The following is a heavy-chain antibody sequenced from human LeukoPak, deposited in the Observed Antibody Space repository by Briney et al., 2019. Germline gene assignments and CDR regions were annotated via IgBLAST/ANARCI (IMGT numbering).Heavy chain of an antibody. Sequence: PGGSLRLSCAAPGFTFSSYAMNWVRQAPGKGLEWVSSISYTGTYIYYADSVKGRFTISRDNAQNSLYLQMNSLRAEDTAIYYCVRDRGTYRPIDYWGQGTLVTVSS. CDR2: ISYTGTYI. V-gene: IGHV3-21*04. J-gene: IGHJ4*02. CDR3: VRDRGTYRPIDY. CDR1: GFTFSSYA. D-gene: IGHD1-26*01.